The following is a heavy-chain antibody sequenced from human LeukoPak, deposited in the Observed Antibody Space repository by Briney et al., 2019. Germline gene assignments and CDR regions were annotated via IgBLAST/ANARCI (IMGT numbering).Heavy chain of an antibody. CDR2: IWYDGSNK. V-gene: IGHV3-33*01. Sequence: GGSLRLSCAASGFTFSSYGMHWVRQAAGKGLEWVAVIWYDGSNKYYADSVKGRFTISRDNSKNTLYLQMNSLRAEDTAVYYCARDLKAYCGGDCFNAFDIWGQGTMVTVSS. J-gene: IGHJ3*02. D-gene: IGHD2-21*02. CDR1: GFTFSSYG. CDR3: ARDLKAYCGGDCFNAFDI.